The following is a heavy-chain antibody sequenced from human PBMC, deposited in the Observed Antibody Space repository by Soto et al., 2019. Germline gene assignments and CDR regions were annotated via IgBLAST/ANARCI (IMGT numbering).Heavy chain of an antibody. CDR2: ISSSSTYI. CDR1: GFTFNTYS. CDR3: ARDPGDSHFDY. V-gene: IGHV3-21*01. Sequence: DVQLVESGGGLVKPGGSLRLSCAASGFTFNTYSMHWVRQAPGKGLEWVSSISSSSTYIYYADSMRGRFTISRDNAKNSLYLQTNSLRAEDTAVYYCARDPGDSHFDYWGQGTLVTVSS. J-gene: IGHJ4*02. D-gene: IGHD4-17*01.